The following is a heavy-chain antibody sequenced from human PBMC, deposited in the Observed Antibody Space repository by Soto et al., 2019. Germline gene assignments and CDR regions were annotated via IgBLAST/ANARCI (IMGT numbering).Heavy chain of an antibody. Sequence: SGPTLVNPTQTLTLTCTFSGFSLSTSGVGVGWIRQPPGKALEWLALIYWDDDKRYSPSLKSRLTITKDTSINQVVLTMTNMDPVDTATYYCAHSRPGGYYGSGRDYYYLDVWGKGTTVTDSS. CDR2: IYWDDDK. CDR3: AHSRPGGYYGSGRDYYYLDV. J-gene: IGHJ6*03. D-gene: IGHD3-10*01. CDR1: GFSLSTSGVG. V-gene: IGHV2-5*02.